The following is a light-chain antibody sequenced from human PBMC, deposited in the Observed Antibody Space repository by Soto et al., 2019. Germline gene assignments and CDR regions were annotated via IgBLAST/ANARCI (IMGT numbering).Light chain of an antibody. CDR2: GAS. CDR3: QQYGSSPPYT. J-gene: IGKJ2*01. V-gene: IGKV3-20*01. Sequence: EIVLTQSPGTLSLSPGERATLSCRASQSVSSSYLAWYQQKPGQAPRLVIYGASNRATGIPDRFSGSGSGTDCTLTISRLEPEDFAVYYCQQYGSSPPYTFGQGTKLEIK. CDR1: QSVSSSY.